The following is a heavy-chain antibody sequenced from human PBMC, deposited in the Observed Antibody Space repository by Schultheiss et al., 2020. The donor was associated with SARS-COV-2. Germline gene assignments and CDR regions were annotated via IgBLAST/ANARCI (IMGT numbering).Heavy chain of an antibody. D-gene: IGHD3-9*01. J-gene: IGHJ4*02. CDR3: ARTDWVFDC. Sequence: GSLRLSCAASGFTFSSYAMSWVRQTPGKGLEWIGEVFYSGRTNYNSSFVGRATLSIDTSENRFSLRLNSVTAADTAVYFCARTDWVFDCWGQGVLVTVSS. V-gene: IGHV4-34*12. CDR2: VFYSGRT. CDR1: GFTFSSYA.